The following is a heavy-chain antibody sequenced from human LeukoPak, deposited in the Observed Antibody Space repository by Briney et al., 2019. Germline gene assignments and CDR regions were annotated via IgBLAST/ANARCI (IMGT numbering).Heavy chain of an antibody. J-gene: IGHJ4*02. CDR1: GGSISSYY. CDR3: ARDTGYCSGGSCYHNYFDY. CDR2: TYYSGST. D-gene: IGHD2-15*01. Sequence: SETLSLTCTVSGGSISSYYWSWIRQPPGKGLEWIGYTYYSGSTNYNPSLKSRVTISVDTSKNQFSLKLSSVTAADTAVYYCARDTGYCSGGSCYHNYFDYWGQGTLVTVSS. V-gene: IGHV4-59*01.